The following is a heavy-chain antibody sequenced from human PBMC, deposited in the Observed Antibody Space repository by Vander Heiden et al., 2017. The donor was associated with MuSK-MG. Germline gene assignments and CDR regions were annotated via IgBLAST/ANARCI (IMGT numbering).Heavy chain of an antibody. V-gene: IGHV3-9*01. Sequence: EVQLVESGGGLVQPGRSLRLSCAASGFTFDDYAMHWVRQAPGKGLEWGSGISWNSGSIGYADSVKGRFTISRDNAKNSLYLQMNSLRAEDTALYYCAKDGGAVAGTGPFDYWGQGTLVTVSS. D-gene: IGHD6-19*01. CDR1: GFTFDDYA. CDR2: ISWNSGSI. CDR3: AKDGGAVAGTGPFDY. J-gene: IGHJ4*02.